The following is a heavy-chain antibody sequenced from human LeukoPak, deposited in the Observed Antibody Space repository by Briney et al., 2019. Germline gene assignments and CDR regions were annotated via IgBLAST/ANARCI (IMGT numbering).Heavy chain of an antibody. Sequence: GGSLRLSCAASGFTFDTYGMNWVRQAPGKGLEWVSSISSNSANTYYADAVKGRFTISRDNSKNTLYLQMNSLRAEDTAVYYCAKDGTGCGGDCYSDYWGQGTLVTVSS. CDR3: AKDGTGCGGDCYSDY. CDR1: GFTFDTYG. CDR2: ISSNSANT. J-gene: IGHJ4*02. V-gene: IGHV3-23*01. D-gene: IGHD2-21*02.